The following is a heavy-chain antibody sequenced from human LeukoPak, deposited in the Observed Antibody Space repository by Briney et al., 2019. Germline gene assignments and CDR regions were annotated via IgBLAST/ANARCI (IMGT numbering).Heavy chain of an antibody. D-gene: IGHD6-19*01. J-gene: IGHJ2*01. CDR1: GFTFSDYY. CDR3: ARVGSSGWYNRYFDL. Sequence: GGSLRLSCAASGFTFSDYYMSWIRQAPGKGLEWVSYISSSGSTIYYADSVKGRFTISRDNAKNSLYLQMNSLRAEDTAVYYCARVGSSGWYNRYFDLWGRGTLVTVSS. CDR2: ISSSGSTI. V-gene: IGHV3-11*01.